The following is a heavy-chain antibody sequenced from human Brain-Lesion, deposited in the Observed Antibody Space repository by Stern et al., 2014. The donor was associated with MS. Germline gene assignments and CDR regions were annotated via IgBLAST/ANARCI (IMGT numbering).Heavy chain of an antibody. CDR1: GGSVSSTSYA. CDR3: AGEEDIRYCSGGSCTGNWFDP. D-gene: IGHD2-15*01. J-gene: IGHJ5*02. CDR2: IYYSGDT. V-gene: IGHV4-39*01. Sequence: VQLVESGPGLVKPSETLSLTCTVAGGSVSSTSYAWAWIRQPPGKGLGWIGTIYYSGDTYYSPSLKSRLTISPDTSKNQFSLQRRSVTAADTAVYYCAGEEDIRYCSGGSCTGNWFDPWGQGTLVTVSS.